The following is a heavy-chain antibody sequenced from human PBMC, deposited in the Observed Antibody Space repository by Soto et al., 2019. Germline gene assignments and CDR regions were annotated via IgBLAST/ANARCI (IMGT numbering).Heavy chain of an antibody. CDR3: ARDHSSSYDY. V-gene: IGHV3-72*01. J-gene: IGHJ4*02. CDR2: TRNKANSYTT. D-gene: IGHD6-13*01. CDR1: GFTFSDHY. Sequence: GGSLRLSCAASGFTFSDHYMDWVRQAPGKGLEWVGRTRNKANSYTTEYAASVKGRFTISRDDSKNSLYLQMNSLKTEDTAVYYCARDHSSSYDYWGQGTLVTVSS.